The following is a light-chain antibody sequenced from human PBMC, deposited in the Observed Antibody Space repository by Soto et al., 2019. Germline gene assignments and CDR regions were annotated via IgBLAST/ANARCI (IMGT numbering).Light chain of an antibody. Sequence: EIVMTQSPATLSVSPGERATLSCRASQSVSSNVAWYQQKPGQAPRLLIYGVSTRATGIPARFSGSGSGTEFTLTISSLQSEDASVYYCHQYNNWKTCGQGTKVEI. V-gene: IGKV3-15*01. CDR2: GVS. CDR3: HQYNNWKT. J-gene: IGKJ1*01. CDR1: QSVSSN.